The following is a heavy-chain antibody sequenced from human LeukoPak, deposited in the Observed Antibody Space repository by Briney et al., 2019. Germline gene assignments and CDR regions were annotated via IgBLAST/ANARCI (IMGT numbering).Heavy chain of an antibody. J-gene: IGHJ4*02. CDR3: VRLYYYDASGPPL. V-gene: IGHV4-39*01. CDR2: IYYTGRT. D-gene: IGHD3-22*01. CDR1: GDYISSSSYY. Sequence: PSETLSLTCSIPGDYISSSSYYWGWIRQPPGKGLEWIGNIYYTGRTYYNPSLKSRVSESIDTSRNEFSLKLSSVTAADTAVYYCVRLYYYDASGPPLWGQGTLVIVSS.